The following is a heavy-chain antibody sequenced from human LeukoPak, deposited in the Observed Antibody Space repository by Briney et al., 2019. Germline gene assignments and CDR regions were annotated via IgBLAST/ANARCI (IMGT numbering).Heavy chain of an antibody. CDR1: GYRFTLFW. V-gene: IGHV5-51*01. J-gene: IGHJ4*02. CDR3: ASGKSAAGNDY. Sequence: GESLKISCKGSGYRFTLFWIGWVRQMPGKGLEWMGLIYPGDSDTRYSPSFPGQVTISADKSISTAYLQWSSLKASDTAMYYCASGKSAAGNDYWGQGTLVAVSS. CDR2: IYPGDSDT. D-gene: IGHD6-13*01.